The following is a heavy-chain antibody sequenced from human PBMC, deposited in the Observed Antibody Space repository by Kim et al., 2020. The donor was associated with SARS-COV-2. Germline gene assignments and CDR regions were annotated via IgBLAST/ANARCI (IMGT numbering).Heavy chain of an antibody. Sequence: GGSLRLSCAASGFTFSSYAMSWVRQAPGKGLEWVSAISGSGGSTYYADSVKGRFTISRDNSKNTLYLQMNSLRAEDTAVYYCAKGVVVVVAATGWFDPWGQGTLVTVSS. D-gene: IGHD2-15*01. V-gene: IGHV3-23*01. J-gene: IGHJ5*02. CDR3: AKGVVVVVAATGWFDP. CDR1: GFTFSSYA. CDR2: ISGSGGST.